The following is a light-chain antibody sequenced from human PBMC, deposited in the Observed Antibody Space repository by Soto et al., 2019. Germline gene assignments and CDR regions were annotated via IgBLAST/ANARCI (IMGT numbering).Light chain of an antibody. CDR3: QQYHSDPIT. V-gene: IGKV4-1*01. Sequence: DIVMTQSPDSLSVSLGESATIKCNSSQSVLYSSNNKNYLTWYQQKPGQPPKLLIYWASTRESGVPDRFSGSGSGTDFTLTINNLQAEDVAVYYCQQYHSDPITCGQGTRREIK. CDR2: WAS. J-gene: IGKJ5*01. CDR1: QSVLYSSNNKNY.